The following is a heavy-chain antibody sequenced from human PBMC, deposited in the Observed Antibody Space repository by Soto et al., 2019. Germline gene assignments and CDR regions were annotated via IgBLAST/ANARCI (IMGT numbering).Heavy chain of an antibody. CDR2: INPTSGGT. D-gene: IGHD4-17*01. J-gene: IGHJ4*02. CDR3: ARDPDYGDYWGHFFDS. V-gene: IGHV1-2*02. CDR1: GYTFAAYY. Sequence: QVQLVQSGAEVKKPGASVKVSCKTSGYTFAAYYIHWIRQAPGQGLEWMGWINPTSGGTVYAQNFQDRVTMTRDTSLSTAYMELRRLNSDDTAVYYCARDPDYGDYWGHFFDSWGQGTPVTVSS.